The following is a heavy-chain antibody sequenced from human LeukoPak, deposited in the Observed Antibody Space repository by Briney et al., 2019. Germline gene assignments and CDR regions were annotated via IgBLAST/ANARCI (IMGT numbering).Heavy chain of an antibody. Sequence: PGGSLRLSCAASVFTFTTYGMHWVRQAPGQGLEWVAFIQYDGSNKYYADSVKGRFTISRDNAKNTVYLQMNSLRAEDTAVYYCARRRPGHGIDYWGQGTLVTVSS. D-gene: IGHD1-14*01. CDR3: ARRRPGHGIDY. J-gene: IGHJ4*02. CDR2: IQYDGSNK. V-gene: IGHV3-30*02. CDR1: VFTFTTYG.